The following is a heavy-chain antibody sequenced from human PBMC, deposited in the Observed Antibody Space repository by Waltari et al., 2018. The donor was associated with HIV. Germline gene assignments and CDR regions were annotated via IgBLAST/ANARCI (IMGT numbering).Heavy chain of an antibody. CDR2: INPNSGGT. CDR3: ARDRARTTDYYYYGMDV. CDR1: GYTFTGYS. J-gene: IGHJ6*02. V-gene: IGHV1-2*02. D-gene: IGHD1-7*01. Sequence: QVQLVQSGAEVKKPGASVKVSCKASGYTFTGYSMHLVRQAPGQGLEWMGWINPNSGGTNYAQKFQGRVTMTRDTSISTAYMELSRLRSDDTAVYYCARDRARTTDYYYYGMDVWGQGTTVTVSS.